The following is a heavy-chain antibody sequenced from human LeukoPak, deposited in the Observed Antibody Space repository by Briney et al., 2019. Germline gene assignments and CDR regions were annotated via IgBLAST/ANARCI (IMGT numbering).Heavy chain of an antibody. CDR3: ARPYSGSAYVADS. V-gene: IGHV3-30*02. D-gene: IGHD5-12*01. Sequence: PGGSLRLSCAASGFTFRTSDMHWVRQAPGKGLEWVAFIRYDGSNIHYADSVRARFIISRDNSKNTLSLQMNSLKVEDTALYYCARPYSGSAYVADSWGQGTLVTVSS. CDR1: GFTFRTSD. J-gene: IGHJ5*01. CDR2: IRYDGSNI.